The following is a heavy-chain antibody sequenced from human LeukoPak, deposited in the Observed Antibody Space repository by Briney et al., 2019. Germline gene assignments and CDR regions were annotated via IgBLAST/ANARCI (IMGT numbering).Heavy chain of an antibody. V-gene: IGHV3-66*01. CDR2: IYSDRST. D-gene: IGHD6-6*01. CDR3: AKDRLAARGFDP. J-gene: IGHJ5*02. CDR1: GFTVSSNY. Sequence: GGSLRLSCAVSGFTVSSNYMSWVRQAPGKGLEWVSVIYSDRSTYYADSVKGRFTISRDNAKNSLYLQMNSLRVEDTAVYYCAKDRLAARGFDPWGQGTLVTVSS.